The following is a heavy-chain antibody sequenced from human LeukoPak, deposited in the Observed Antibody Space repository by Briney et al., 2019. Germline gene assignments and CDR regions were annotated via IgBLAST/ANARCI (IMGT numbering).Heavy chain of an antibody. V-gene: IGHV3-30-3*01. J-gene: IGHJ6*03. CDR3: AKDKLMTTYYYYYMDV. CDR1: GFTFGSYA. D-gene: IGHD2-8*01. CDR2: ISYDGSNK. Sequence: PGGSLRLSCAASGFTFGSYAMHWVRQAPGKGLEWVAVISYDGSNKYYADSVKGRFTNSRDNSKNTLYLQMNSLRAEDTAVYYCAKDKLMTTYYYYYMDVWGKGTTVTVSS.